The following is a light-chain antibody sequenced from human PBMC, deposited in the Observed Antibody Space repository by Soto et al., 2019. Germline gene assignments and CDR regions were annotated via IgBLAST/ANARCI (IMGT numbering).Light chain of an antibody. Sequence: DIQMIQSPSSLSASVGYRVTITCQASQEISNYLNWYQQKPGKAPKLLIYDASNLERGVPSRFSGRGSGTYFTFTISSLQTEDFATYYCQQYDHLPRTFGRGTKVEIK. CDR1: QEISNY. CDR3: QQYDHLPRT. V-gene: IGKV1-33*01. J-gene: IGKJ1*01. CDR2: DAS.